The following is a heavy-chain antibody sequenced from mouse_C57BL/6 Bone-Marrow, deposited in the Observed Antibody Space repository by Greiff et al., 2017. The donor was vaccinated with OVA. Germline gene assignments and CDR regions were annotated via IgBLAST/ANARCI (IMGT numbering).Heavy chain of an antibody. D-gene: IGHD1-1*01. Sequence: QVQLQQPGAELVMPGASVKLSCKDSGYTFTSYWMHWVKQRPGQGLEWIGEIDPSDSYTNYNQKFKGKSTLTVDKSSSTAYMQLSSLTSEDSAVYYCAREDYYGSSYFDYWGQGTTLTVSS. CDR1: GYTFTSYW. CDR2: IDPSDSYT. CDR3: AREDYYGSSYFDY. V-gene: IGHV1-69*01. J-gene: IGHJ2*01.